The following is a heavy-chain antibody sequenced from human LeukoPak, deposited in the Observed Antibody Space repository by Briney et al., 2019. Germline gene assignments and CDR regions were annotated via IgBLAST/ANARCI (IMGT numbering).Heavy chain of an antibody. J-gene: IGHJ4*02. D-gene: IGHD1-26*01. CDR2: IRSKPQSYAT. CDR1: GFTFSDSA. V-gene: IGHV3-73*01. CDR3: TRVGPSTVVDY. Sequence: PGGSLRLSCAASGFTFSDSAIHWVRQASGKGLEWVGRIRSKPQSYATAYDESLKGRFTISRDDSKNTAYLQMSSLKIEDTAVYYCTRVGPSTVVDYWGQGTQVTVSP.